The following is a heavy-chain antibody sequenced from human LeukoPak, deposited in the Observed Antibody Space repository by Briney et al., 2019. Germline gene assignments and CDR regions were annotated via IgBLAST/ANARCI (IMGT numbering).Heavy chain of an antibody. CDR1: GGSFSDYY. D-gene: IGHD3-10*01. V-gene: IGHV4-34*01. CDR3: ARGVGDY. Sequence: SETLSLTCAVYGGSFSDYYWSWIRQSPGKGLEWIGEINHSGSTNYNPSLKSRVTISVDTSNNQFSLKVSSVSPADTAVYYCARGVGDYWGQGTLVTVSS. CDR2: INHSGST. J-gene: IGHJ4*02.